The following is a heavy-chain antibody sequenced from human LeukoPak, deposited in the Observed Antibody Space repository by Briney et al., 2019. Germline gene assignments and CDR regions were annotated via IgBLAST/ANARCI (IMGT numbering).Heavy chain of an antibody. CDR1: GFTFSSYW. CDR2: INSDGSST. J-gene: IGHJ4*02. D-gene: IGHD3-3*01. CDR3: ARDPGPLRFLEWFFDY. V-gene: IGHV3-74*01. Sequence: GSLRLSCAASGFTFSSYWMHWVRQAPGKGLVWVSRINSDGSSTSYADSVKGRFTISRDNAKNTLYLQMNSLRAEDTAVHYCARDPGPLRFLEWFFDYWGQGTLVTVSS.